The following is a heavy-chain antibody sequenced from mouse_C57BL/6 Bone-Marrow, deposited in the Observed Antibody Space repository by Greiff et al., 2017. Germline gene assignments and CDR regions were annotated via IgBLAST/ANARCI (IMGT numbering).Heavy chain of an antibody. V-gene: IGHV1-26*01. Sequence: VQLQQSGPELVKPGASVKISCKASGYTFTDYYMNWVKQSHGKSLEWIGDINPNNGGTSYNQKFKGKATLTVDKSSSTAYMELRSLTSEDSAVYYCARAPITTVVDYAMDYWGQGTSVTVSS. D-gene: IGHD1-1*01. CDR3: ARAPITTVVDYAMDY. CDR2: INPNNGGT. J-gene: IGHJ4*01. CDR1: GYTFTDYY.